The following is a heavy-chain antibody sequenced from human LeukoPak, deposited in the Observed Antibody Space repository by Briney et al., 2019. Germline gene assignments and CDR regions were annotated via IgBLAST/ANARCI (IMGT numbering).Heavy chain of an antibody. V-gene: IGHV3-30*02. CDR3: AKSPPLTYCGGDCQVDY. D-gene: IGHD2-21*02. J-gene: IGHJ4*02. CDR2: IRYDGSNK. Sequence: GGSLRLSCAASGFTFSSYGMHWVRQAPGKGLEWVAFIRYDGSNKYYADSVKGRFTISRDNSKNTLYLQMNSLRAEDTAVYYCAKSPPLTYCGGDCQVDYWGQGTLVTVSS. CDR1: GFTFSSYG.